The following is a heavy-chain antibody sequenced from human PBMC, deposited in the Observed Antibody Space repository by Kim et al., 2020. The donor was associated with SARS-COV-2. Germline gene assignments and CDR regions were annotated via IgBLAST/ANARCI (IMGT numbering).Heavy chain of an antibody. D-gene: IGHD2-15*01. CDR1: GYTFTGSY. V-gene: IGHV1-2*02. CDR3: ATEGYCAGGSCLDY. J-gene: IGHJ4*02. CDR2: INPNSGGT. Sequence: ASVKVSCKASGYTFTGSYIHRVRQAPGQGLDWMGWINPNSGGTNYAQKFQGRVAMTSDTSISTAYMELSRLRSDDTAVYYCATEGYCAGGSCLDYWGQGALVTVSS.